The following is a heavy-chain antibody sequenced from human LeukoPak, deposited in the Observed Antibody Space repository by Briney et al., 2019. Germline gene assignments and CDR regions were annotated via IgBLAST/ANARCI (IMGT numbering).Heavy chain of an antibody. CDR2: IYGGRNNT. CDR3: AREFRQTYNSGWSLDY. CDR1: GFTVSNNY. V-gene: IGHV3-53*01. Sequence: PGGSLRLSCSVSGFTVSNNYMSWVRQAPGKGLEWVSVIYGGRNNTHYPDSVKGRFTISRDNSKNTVYLQMNSLTAEDTAAYYCAREFRQTYNSGWSLDYWGQATLVTVSS. J-gene: IGHJ4*02. D-gene: IGHD6-19*01.